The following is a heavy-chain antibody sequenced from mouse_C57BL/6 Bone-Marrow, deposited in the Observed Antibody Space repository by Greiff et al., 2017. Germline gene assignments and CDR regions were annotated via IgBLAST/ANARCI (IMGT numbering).Heavy chain of an antibody. D-gene: IGHD1-1*01. Sequence: DVMLVESGGGLVQPGGSLKLSCAASGFTFSDYYMYWVRQTPEKRLEWVAYISNGGGSTYYPDTVKGRFTISRDNAKNTLYLQMSRLKSEDTAMYYCARQYGTYWGQGTTLTVSS. V-gene: IGHV5-12*01. CDR1: GFTFSDYY. CDR2: ISNGGGST. CDR3: ARQYGTY. J-gene: IGHJ2*01.